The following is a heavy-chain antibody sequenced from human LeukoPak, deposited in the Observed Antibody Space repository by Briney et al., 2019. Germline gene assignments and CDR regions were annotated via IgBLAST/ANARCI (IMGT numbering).Heavy chain of an antibody. V-gene: IGHV1-69*13. D-gene: IGHD3-22*01. CDR1: GYTFTSYG. Sequence: GASVKVSCKASGYTFTSYGISWVRQAPGQGLEWMGGIIPIFGTANYAQKFQGRVTITADESTSTAYMELSSLSSEDTAVYYCATATYDSSGFKFDYWGQGTLVTVSS. CDR3: ATATYDSSGFKFDY. CDR2: IIPIFGTA. J-gene: IGHJ4*02.